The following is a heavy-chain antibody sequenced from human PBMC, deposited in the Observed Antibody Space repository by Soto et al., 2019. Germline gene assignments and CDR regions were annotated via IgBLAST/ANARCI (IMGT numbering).Heavy chain of an antibody. CDR1: GFTFRSYA. Sequence: GWSLRLSCAASGFTFRSYAMHWVRQAPGKGLEWVAVISYDESDKYYADSLKGRFTISRDNSKNTLYLQMNSLRGEDTAVYYCARDLSVAGPDYWGQGTLVTVYS. CDR2: ISYDESDK. CDR3: ARDLSVAGPDY. D-gene: IGHD6-19*01. V-gene: IGHV3-30*03. J-gene: IGHJ4*02.